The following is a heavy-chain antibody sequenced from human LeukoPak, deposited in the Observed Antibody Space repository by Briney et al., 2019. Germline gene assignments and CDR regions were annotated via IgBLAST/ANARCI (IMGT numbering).Heavy chain of an antibody. V-gene: IGHV1-8*02. CDR3: AREGFDY. J-gene: IGHJ4*02. CDR2: MNPNSGNT. CDR1: GYTFTSYD. Sequence: ASVKVSCKASGYTFTSYDINWVRQATGQGLEWMGWMNPNSGNTGYAQKFQGRVTVSTSISTAYMELSSLRSEDTAVYYCAREGFDYWGQGTLVTVSS.